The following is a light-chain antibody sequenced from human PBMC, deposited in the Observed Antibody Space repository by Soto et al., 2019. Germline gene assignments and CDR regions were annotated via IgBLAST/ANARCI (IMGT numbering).Light chain of an antibody. Sequence: QSVLTQPLSASGTPGQRVTISCSGSSSNIGSNTVNWYQQLPGTAPKLLIYSNNQRPSGVPDRFSGSKSGTSASLAISGLQSEDEADYYCAAWDDSLNVPYVFGTGTKLTVL. CDR3: AAWDDSLNVPYV. J-gene: IGLJ1*01. CDR2: SNN. V-gene: IGLV1-44*01. CDR1: SSNIGSNT.